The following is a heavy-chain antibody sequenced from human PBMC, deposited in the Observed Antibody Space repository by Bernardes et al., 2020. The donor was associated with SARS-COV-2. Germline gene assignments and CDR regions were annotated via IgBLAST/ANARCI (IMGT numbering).Heavy chain of an antibody. D-gene: IGHD1-20*01. J-gene: IGHJ5*02. CDR2: IYYSGST. CDR3: ARGEDNWNRNWFDP. Sequence: QPPGKGLEWIGYIYYSGSTKYNPSLKSRVTISVDTSKNQFSLKLSSVTAADTAVYYCARGEDNWNRNWFDPWGQGHLVTVSS. V-gene: IGHV4-59*01.